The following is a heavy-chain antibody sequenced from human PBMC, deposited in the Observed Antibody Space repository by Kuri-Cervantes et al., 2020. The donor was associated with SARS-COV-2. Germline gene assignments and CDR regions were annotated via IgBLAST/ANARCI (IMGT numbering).Heavy chain of an antibody. Sequence: GESLKISCAASGFTFSSYSMNWVRQAPGKGLEWVPYISSSSSTIYYADSVKGRFTISRDNAKNSLYLQMNSLRAEDTAVYYCPIWNTGLNQIDYWGQGTLVTVSS. J-gene: IGHJ4*02. D-gene: IGHD1/OR15-1a*01. CDR2: ISSSSSTI. CDR1: GFTFSSYS. CDR3: PIWNTGLNQIDY. V-gene: IGHV3-48*01.